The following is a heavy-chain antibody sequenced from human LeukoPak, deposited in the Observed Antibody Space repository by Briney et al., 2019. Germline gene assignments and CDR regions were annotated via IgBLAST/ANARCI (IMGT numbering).Heavy chain of an antibody. V-gene: IGHV3-30*03. J-gene: IGHJ4*02. CDR2: ISHDGTRK. CDR3: ARQGGDILTGYLDY. D-gene: IGHD3-9*01. CDR1: GFTFSAYG. Sequence: SGGSLRLSCAASGFTFSAYGMHWVRQAPVKGLEWVTSISHDGTRKYYADSVKGRFTISRDYPKNSLYLQMSSLRAEDTAVYYCARQGGDILTGYLDYWGQGTLVTVSS.